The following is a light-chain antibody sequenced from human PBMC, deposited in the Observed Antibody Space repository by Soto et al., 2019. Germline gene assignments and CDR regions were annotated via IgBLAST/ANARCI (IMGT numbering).Light chain of an antibody. CDR1: SSDVGGYNY. CDR3: SSYTSSGTRV. J-gene: IGLJ3*02. Sequence: QSALTQPASVSGSPGQSITISCTGTSSDVGGYNYVSWYQQHPGKAPKLMIYEVSNRPSGVSNRFSGSKSGNTAPLTISGLQAEDEADYDCSSYTSSGTRVFGGGTKLTVL. V-gene: IGLV2-14*01. CDR2: EVS.